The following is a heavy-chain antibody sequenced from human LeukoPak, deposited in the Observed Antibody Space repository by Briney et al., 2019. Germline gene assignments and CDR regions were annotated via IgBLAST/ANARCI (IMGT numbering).Heavy chain of an antibody. CDR1: GGSISSHY. D-gene: IGHD5-24*01. J-gene: IGHJ4*02. CDR2: IHYSGST. V-gene: IGHV4-59*11. CDR3: ASGGPHDYNPRG. Sequence: PSETLSLTCTVSGGSISSHYWSWIRQPPGKGLEWIGYIHYSGSTNYNPSLKSRVTISVDTSKNQFSLKLSSVTAADTAVYYCASGGPHDYNPRGWGQGTLVTVSS.